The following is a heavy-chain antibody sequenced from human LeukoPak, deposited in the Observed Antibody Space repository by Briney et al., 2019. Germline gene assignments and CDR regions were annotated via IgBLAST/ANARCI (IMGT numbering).Heavy chain of an antibody. D-gene: IGHD5-12*01. J-gene: IGHJ4*02. CDR1: GFTFSRYC. V-gene: IGHV3-7*04. CDR3: ARESPGYGGYSY. Sequence: GGSLRLSCTASGFTFSRYCMTWVRQAPGKGLEWVANIKEDGSAKYYVDSMKGRFTISRDNAKNSLYLQINSLRAEDTAVYYCARESPGYGGYSYWGQGTLVTVSS. CDR2: IKEDGSAK.